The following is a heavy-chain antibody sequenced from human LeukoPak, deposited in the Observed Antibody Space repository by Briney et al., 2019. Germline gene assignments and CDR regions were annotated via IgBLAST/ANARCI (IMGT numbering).Heavy chain of an antibody. D-gene: IGHD5-18*01. Sequence: PSETLSLTCTVSGGSISSYYWSWVRQPPGKGLEWIGYIYYSGSTNYNPSLKSRVTISVDTSKNQFSLKLSSVTAADTAVYYCARHPRIQRLFDSWGQGTLVTVSS. CDR3: ARHPRIQRLFDS. J-gene: IGHJ4*02. CDR2: IYYSGST. CDR1: GGSISSYY. V-gene: IGHV4-59*08.